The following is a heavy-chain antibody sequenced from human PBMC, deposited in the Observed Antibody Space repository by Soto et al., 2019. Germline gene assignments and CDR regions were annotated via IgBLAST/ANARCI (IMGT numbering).Heavy chain of an antibody. CDR2: TSYEGSKE. V-gene: IGHV3-30*18. D-gene: IGHD3-22*01. CDR1: GFIFSSYG. Sequence: QVQLVESGGGVVQPGRSLRLSCAASGFIFSSYGMHWVRQAPGKGLEWVAGTSYEGSKEYYTDSVKGRFTISRDNSKSTGYLQMSSLRDDDTAVYYCAKDTYYHDSSGYYTFDYWGQGTLVTVSS. CDR3: AKDTYYHDSSGYYTFDY. J-gene: IGHJ4*02.